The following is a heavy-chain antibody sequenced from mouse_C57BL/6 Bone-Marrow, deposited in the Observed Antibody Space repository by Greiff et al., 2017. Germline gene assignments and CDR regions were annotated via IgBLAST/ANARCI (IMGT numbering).Heavy chain of an antibody. V-gene: IGHV1-19*01. Sequence: VQLQQSGPVLVKPGASVKMSCKASGYTFTDYYMNWVKQSHGKSLEWIGVINPYNGGTSYNQKFKGKATLTVDKSSSTAYMELNSLPSEDSAVYYCAREALRVAYWGQGTLVTVSA. CDR3: AREALRVAY. J-gene: IGHJ3*01. D-gene: IGHD2-12*01. CDR2: INPYNGGT. CDR1: GYTFTDYY.